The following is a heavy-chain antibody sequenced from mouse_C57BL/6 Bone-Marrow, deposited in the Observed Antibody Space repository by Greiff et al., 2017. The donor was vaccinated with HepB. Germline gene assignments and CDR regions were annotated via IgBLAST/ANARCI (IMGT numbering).Heavy chain of an antibody. J-gene: IGHJ3*01. CDR3: ARGGDYDGFSWFAY. V-gene: IGHV1-80*01. D-gene: IGHD2-4*01. CDR2: IYPGDGDT. CDR1: GYAFSSYW. Sequence: QVQLQQSGAELVKPGASVKISCKASGYAFSSYWMNWVKQRPGKGLEWIGQIYPGDGDTNYNGKFKGKATLTADKSSSTAYMQLSSLTSEDSAVYFCARGGDYDGFSWFAYWGQGTLVTVSA.